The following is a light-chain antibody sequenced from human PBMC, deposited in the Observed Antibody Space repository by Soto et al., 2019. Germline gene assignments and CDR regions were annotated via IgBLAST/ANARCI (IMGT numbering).Light chain of an antibody. V-gene: IGLV2-14*03. CDR2: DVS. CDR1: SIDAGCYNY. CDR3: CSYAGRDTLYV. J-gene: IGLJ1*01. Sequence: QSALTHPASVSGSPGQSITIFCTGTSIDAGCYNYVSWYQQHPGSAPKLMIYDVSKRPSGVPDRFSGSKSGNTASLTISGLQAEDEADYYCCSYAGRDTLYVFGSGTKVTVL.